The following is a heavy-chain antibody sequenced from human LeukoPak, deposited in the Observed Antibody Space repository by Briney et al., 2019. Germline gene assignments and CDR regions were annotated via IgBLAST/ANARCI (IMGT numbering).Heavy chain of an antibody. Sequence: GASVKVSCKASGYTFTSYGISWVRQAPGQGLEWMGWISAYNGHTNYAQKFQGRVIMTTDTSTSTAYMDLRSLRSDDTAVYYCARGGRGELPRPYAFDIWGQGTMVTVSS. J-gene: IGHJ3*02. CDR1: GYTFTSYG. V-gene: IGHV1-18*01. CDR2: ISAYNGHT. D-gene: IGHD1-26*01. CDR3: ARGGRGELPRPYAFDI.